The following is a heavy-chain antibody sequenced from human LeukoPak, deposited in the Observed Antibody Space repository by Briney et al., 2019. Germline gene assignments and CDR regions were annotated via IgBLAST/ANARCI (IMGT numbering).Heavy chain of an antibody. CDR3: ATGVYDYVWGSYRSFDY. CDR2: FDPEDGET. V-gene: IGHV1-24*01. D-gene: IGHD3-16*02. J-gene: IGHJ4*02. Sequence: ASVKVSYKVSVYTLTQLSMHWVRQAPAKGREWMGGFDPEDGETIYAQKFQGRVTITEDTSTGTAYMELSSLRSEDTAVYYCATGVYDYVWGSYRSFDYWGQGTLVTVSS. CDR1: VYTLTQLS.